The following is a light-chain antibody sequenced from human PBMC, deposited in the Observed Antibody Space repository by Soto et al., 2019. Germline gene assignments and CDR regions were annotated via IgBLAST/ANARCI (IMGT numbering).Light chain of an antibody. J-gene: IGLJ2*01. Sequence: QSALTQPPSVSGAPGQRVTISCTGNTYNIGAGYDVHWYQQLPGTAPKLLIYGNSNRPSGVPDRFSGSKSGTSASLAITGLQAEDEADYYCQSYDSSLSGSGVFGGGTKLTVL. CDR2: GNS. CDR1: TYNIGAGYD. V-gene: IGLV1-40*01. CDR3: QSYDSSLSGSGV.